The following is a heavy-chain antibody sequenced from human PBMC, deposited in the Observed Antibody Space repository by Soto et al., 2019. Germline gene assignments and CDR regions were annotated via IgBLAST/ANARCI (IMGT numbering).Heavy chain of an antibody. Sequence: QVQLVQSGAEVKKPGASVKVSCKASGYTFTSYAIYWVRQAPGQRLEWMGWINAGNGNTKYSQKFQGRVTITRDTSASTADMELSSLRSEDTAVYYCARDMGFGLSDYWGQGTLVTVSS. CDR3: ARDMGFGLSDY. CDR1: GYTFTSYA. V-gene: IGHV1-3*01. J-gene: IGHJ4*02. CDR2: INAGNGNT. D-gene: IGHD3-10*01.